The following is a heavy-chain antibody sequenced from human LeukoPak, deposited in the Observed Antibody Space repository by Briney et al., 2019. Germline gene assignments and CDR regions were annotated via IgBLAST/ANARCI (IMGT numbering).Heavy chain of an antibody. CDR1: GFTFNIYG. V-gene: IGHV3-23*01. CDR3: AKRVQYSSSSGGYFDY. Sequence: AGGSLRLSCAASGFTFNIYGMSWVRQALGKGLEWVSGINDSGGKTYYADSVKGRFTISRDNSKNTMSLQMKSLRVDDTAVYYCAKRVQYSSSSGGYFDYWGQGTLVTVSS. J-gene: IGHJ4*02. CDR2: INDSGGKT. D-gene: IGHD6-6*01.